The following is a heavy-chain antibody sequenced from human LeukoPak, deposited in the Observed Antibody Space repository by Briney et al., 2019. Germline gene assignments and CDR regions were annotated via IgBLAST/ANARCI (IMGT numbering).Heavy chain of an antibody. V-gene: IGHV3-30*18. CDR2: ISYDGSNK. J-gene: IGHJ4*02. CDR3: AKDPGYSYGCY. CDR1: GFTFSSYG. Sequence: GRSLRLSCAASGFTFSSYGMHWVRQAPGKGLEWVAIISYDGSNKYYADSVKGRFTISTDNSKNTLYLQMNSLRAEDTAVYYCAKDPGYSYGCYWGQGTLVTVSS. D-gene: IGHD5-18*01.